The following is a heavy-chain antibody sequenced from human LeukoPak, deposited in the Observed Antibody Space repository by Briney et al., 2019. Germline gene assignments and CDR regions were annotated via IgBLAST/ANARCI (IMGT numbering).Heavy chain of an antibody. CDR3: ARRGVLRFRSGAFDI. D-gene: IGHD3-3*01. V-gene: IGHV4-39*01. CDR1: GDSINSGSYY. CDR2: IYYSGSA. Sequence: SETLSLTCTVSGDSINSGSYYWGWIRQPPGKGLEWIGSIYYSGSAYYNPSLKSRVAISVDTSKNQFSLRLSSVTAADTAVYYCARRGVLRFRSGAFDIWGQGTMVTVSS. J-gene: IGHJ3*02.